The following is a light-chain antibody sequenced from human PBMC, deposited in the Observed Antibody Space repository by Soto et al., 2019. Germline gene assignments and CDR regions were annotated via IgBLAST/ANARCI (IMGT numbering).Light chain of an antibody. CDR2: QDS. CDR1: KLGDKY. V-gene: IGLV3-1*01. Sequence: SYELTQPPSVSVSPGQTASITCSGDKLGDKYACWYQQKPGQSPVLVIYQDSKRPSGIPERFSGSNSGNTATLTISGTQAMDEADYYCRAGDSSTAIFGPGTKVTAL. J-gene: IGLJ1*01. CDR3: RAGDSSTAI.